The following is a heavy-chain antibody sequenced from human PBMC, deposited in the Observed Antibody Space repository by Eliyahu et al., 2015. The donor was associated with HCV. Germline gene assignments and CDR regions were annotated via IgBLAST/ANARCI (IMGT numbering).Heavy chain of an antibody. J-gene: IGHJ5*02. D-gene: IGHD6-19*01. CDR2: IHYSGXT. V-gene: IGHV4-59*01. Sequence: QVQLQESGPGLVKPSETLSLTCTVSGGSXXXXXWSXIRQPPGKGLEWIGYIHYSGXTNYNPSLKSRVTMSLDTSKNQFSLKLTSVTAADTAMYYCASGGGGIAVTGTGGWFDPWGQGTLATVSS. CDR3: ASGGGGIAVTGTGGWFDP. CDR1: GGSXXXXX.